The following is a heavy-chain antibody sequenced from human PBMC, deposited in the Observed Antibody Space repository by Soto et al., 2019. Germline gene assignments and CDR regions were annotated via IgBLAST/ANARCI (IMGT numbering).Heavy chain of an antibody. CDR1: GFTFSSYG. V-gene: IGHV3-33*06. D-gene: IGHD2-2*02. CDR2: IWYDGSNK. CDR3: AKDLFWVAAIPYYYYYGMDV. Sequence: GGSLRLSCAASGFTFSSYGMHWVRQAPGKGLEWVAVIWYDGSNKYYADSVKGRFTISRDNSKNTLYLQMNSLRAEDTAVYYCAKDLFWVAAIPYYYYYGMDVWGQGATVTVSS. J-gene: IGHJ6*02.